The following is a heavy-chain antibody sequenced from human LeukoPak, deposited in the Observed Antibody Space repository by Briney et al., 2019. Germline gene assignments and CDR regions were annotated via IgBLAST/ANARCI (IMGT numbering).Heavy chain of an antibody. CDR2: INHSGST. CDR3: ARVEVIGSTRYFDY. V-gene: IGHV4-34*10. D-gene: IGHD3-16*02. J-gene: IGHJ4*02. Sequence: SETLSLTCAVYGGSFSGYYWSWIRQPPGKGLEWIGEINHSGSTNYNPSLKSRITMSVDTSKNQFSLNLSSVTAADTAVYYCARVEVIGSTRYFDYWGQGAMVSVSS. CDR1: GGSFSGYY.